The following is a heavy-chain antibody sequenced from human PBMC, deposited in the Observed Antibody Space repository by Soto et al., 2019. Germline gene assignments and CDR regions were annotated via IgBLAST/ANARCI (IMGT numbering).Heavy chain of an antibody. CDR1: GFTFSSYG. D-gene: IGHD3-16*02. CDR2: ISYDGSNK. Sequence: QVQLVESGGGVVQPGRSLRLSCAASGFTFSSYGMHWVRQAPGKGLEWVAVISYDGSNKYYADSVKGRFTISRDNSKNKLYLQMKSLRAEDTAVYYCAKDYNYIWGSYRFDYWGQGTLVTVSS. J-gene: IGHJ4*02. CDR3: AKDYNYIWGSYRFDY. V-gene: IGHV3-30*18.